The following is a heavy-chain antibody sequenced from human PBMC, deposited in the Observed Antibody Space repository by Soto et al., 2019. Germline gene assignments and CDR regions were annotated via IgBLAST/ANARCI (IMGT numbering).Heavy chain of an antibody. V-gene: IGHV4-39*01. CDR2: IYYSGST. CDR1: GGSISSSSYY. J-gene: IGHJ3*02. Sequence: QLQLQESGPGLVKPSETLSLTCTVSGGSISSSSYYWGWIRQPPGKGLEWIGSIYYSGSTYYNPSLKSRVTISVDTSKNQFSLKLSSVTAADTAVYYCARPRKTWPFDIWGQGTMVTVSS. CDR3: ARPRKTWPFDI.